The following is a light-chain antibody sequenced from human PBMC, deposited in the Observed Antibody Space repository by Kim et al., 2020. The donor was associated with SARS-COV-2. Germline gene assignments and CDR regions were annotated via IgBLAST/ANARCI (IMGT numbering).Light chain of an antibody. J-gene: IGKJ4*01. Sequence: DIQLTQSPSSVSASVGDRVTISCRASQGMSTWLAWYQQKPGKAPKLLIYGASNLESGVPPRFSGSGSGSDFTLTINSLQPEDFATYYCQQADSFPLTFGGGTKVDIK. V-gene: IGKV1-12*01. CDR2: GAS. CDR1: QGMSTW. CDR3: QQADSFPLT.